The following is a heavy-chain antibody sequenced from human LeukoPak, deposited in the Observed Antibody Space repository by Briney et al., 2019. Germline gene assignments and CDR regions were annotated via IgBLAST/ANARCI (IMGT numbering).Heavy chain of an antibody. CDR1: GFTFSSST. J-gene: IGHJ6*02. CDR3: ARALGLHYDSSSPSYGMDV. D-gene: IGHD3-22*01. CDR2: ISSSSSYT. V-gene: IGHV3-21*05. Sequence: GGSLRLACAASGFTFSSSTMDWVRQAPGKGLEWVSYISSSSSYTNYADSVKGRFTISRDNAKNSLYLQMNSLRAEDTAVYYCARALGLHYDSSSPSYGMDVWGQGTTVTVSS.